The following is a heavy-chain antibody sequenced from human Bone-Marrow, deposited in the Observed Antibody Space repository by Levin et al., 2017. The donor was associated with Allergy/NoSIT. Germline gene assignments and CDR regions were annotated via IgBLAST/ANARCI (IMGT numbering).Heavy chain of an antibody. CDR2: INPSGGST. J-gene: IGHJ4*02. D-gene: IGHD2-8*02. CDR3: ARETTGGGERYVEDY. V-gene: IGHV1-46*01. Sequence: ASVKVSCKASGYTFTSYYMHWVRQAPGQGLEWMGIINPSGGSTSYAQKFQGRVTMTRDTSTSTVYMELSSLRSEDTAVYYCARETTGGGERYVEDYWGQGTLVTVSS. CDR1: GYTFTSYY.